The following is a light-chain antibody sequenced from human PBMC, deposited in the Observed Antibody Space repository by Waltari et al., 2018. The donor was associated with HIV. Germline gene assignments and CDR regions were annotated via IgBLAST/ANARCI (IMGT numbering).Light chain of an antibody. V-gene: IGKV4-1*01. CDR3: QQYYLTPLT. J-gene: IGKJ4*01. CDR2: WTS. Sequence: DIVMTQSPDSLAVSLGERATINCKSSQSVLYSSNNKNYLSWYQQKPGQPPKLLIYWTSTRASGVPDRFSGSGSATEFTLTISSLQAEDVAVYYCQQYYLTPLTFGGGTKVVIK. CDR1: QSVLYSSNNKNY.